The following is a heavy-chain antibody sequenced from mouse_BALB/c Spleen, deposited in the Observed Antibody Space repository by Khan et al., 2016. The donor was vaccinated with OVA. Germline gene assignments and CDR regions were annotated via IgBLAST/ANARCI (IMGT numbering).Heavy chain of an antibody. CDR2: ISSGGSYT. V-gene: IGHV5-6-4*01. CDR3: TRHRGYYGSNTYDDC. CDR1: GFSFSSYS. Sequence: EVELVESGGGLVRPGGSLKLSCAASGFSFSSYSMSWVRQTPEKRLEWVATISSGGSYTYYPDSVKGRFTISRDNAKNTLYLQMSSLKSEDTAMYYCTRHRGYYGSNTYDDCWGQGTTLTVSS. J-gene: IGHJ2*01. D-gene: IGHD1-1*01.